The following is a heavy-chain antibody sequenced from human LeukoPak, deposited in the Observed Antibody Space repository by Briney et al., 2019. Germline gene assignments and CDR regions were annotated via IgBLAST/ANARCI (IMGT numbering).Heavy chain of an antibody. D-gene: IGHD3-3*01. CDR1: GFTFSSYS. J-gene: IGHJ6*03. Sequence: GGSLRLSCAASGFTFSSYSMNWVRQAPGKGLEWVSSISSSSSYIYYADSVKGRSTISRDNAKNSLYLQMSSPRAEDTAVYYCARDPSPYYDFWSGYYYMDVWGKGTTVTVSS. CDR3: ARDPSPYYDFWSGYYYMDV. CDR2: ISSSSSYI. V-gene: IGHV3-21*01.